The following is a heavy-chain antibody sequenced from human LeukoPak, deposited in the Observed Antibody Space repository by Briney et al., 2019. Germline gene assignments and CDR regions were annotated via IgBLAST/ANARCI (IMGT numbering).Heavy chain of an antibody. CDR2: VYSSGST. CDR1: RGSISSYY. J-gene: IGHJ4*02. Sequence: SETLSLTCSVSRGSISSYYWSWIRQPAGKGLEWIGRVYSSGSTNYNPSLKSRVTISIDTSKNQFSLKLSSVTAADTAVYYCARDRSSGWYVVDYWGQGTLVTVSS. V-gene: IGHV4-4*07. CDR3: ARDRSSGWYVVDY. D-gene: IGHD6-19*01.